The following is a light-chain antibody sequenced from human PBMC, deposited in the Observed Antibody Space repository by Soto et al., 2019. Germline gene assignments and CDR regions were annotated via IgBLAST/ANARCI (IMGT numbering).Light chain of an antibody. V-gene: IGKV1-33*01. J-gene: IGKJ1*01. Sequence: DIQMTQSPSSLSASVGDKITITCQASQDISNSLNWYQQKPGKAPKLLIYDASNLETGVPSRFSGSGSGTDFTLPISSLQPEDIGTYFCYHYHLIPPRTFGPGTKVEI. CDR3: YHYHLIPPRT. CDR1: QDISNS. CDR2: DAS.